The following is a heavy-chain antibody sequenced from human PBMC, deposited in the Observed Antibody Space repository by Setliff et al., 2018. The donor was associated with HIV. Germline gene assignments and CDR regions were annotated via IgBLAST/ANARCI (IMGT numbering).Heavy chain of an antibody. Sequence: SETLSLTCTVSGGSVSNYYWTWIRQSAGKGLEWIGHINTSGSTKYNPSLKSRLTMTRDTSTTTVYMELSSLRSEDTAVYYCARVAYEIGYSHGYDYWGQGTLVTVSS. CDR3: ARVAYEIGYSHGYDY. V-gene: IGHV4-4*07. CDR1: GGSVSNYY. J-gene: IGHJ4*02. CDR2: INTSGST. D-gene: IGHD5-18*01.